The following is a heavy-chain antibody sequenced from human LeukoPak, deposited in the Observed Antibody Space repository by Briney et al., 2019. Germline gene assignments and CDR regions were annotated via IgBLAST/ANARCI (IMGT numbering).Heavy chain of an antibody. D-gene: IGHD6-13*01. V-gene: IGHV4-61*02. J-gene: IGHJ6*02. Sequence: SQTLSLTCAVSGGSISSGDYYWSWIRQPAGKGLEWIGRIYTSGSTNYSPSLKSRVTMSVDTSKNQFSLKLSSVTAADTAVYYCARARIAAAGNYYYGMDVWGQGTTVTVSS. CDR1: GGSISSGDYY. CDR3: ARARIAAAGNYYYGMDV. CDR2: IYTSGST.